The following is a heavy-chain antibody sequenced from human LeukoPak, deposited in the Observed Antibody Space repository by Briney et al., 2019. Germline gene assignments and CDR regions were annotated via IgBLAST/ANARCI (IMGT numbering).Heavy chain of an antibody. CDR2: ISYDGRNK. CDR3: AKRVAAADTDY. CDR1: GFIFSSYG. D-gene: IGHD6-13*01. V-gene: IGHV3-30*18. J-gene: IGHJ4*02. Sequence: SGGSLRLSCVASGFIFSSYGMHWVRQAPGKGLEWVAVISYDGRNKDYADSVKGRSTISRDNSKNTLYLQMNSLRAEDTAVYYCAKRVAAADTDYWGQGTLVTVSS.